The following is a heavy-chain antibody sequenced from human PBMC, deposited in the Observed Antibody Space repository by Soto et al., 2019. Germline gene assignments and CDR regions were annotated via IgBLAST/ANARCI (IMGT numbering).Heavy chain of an antibody. CDR2: ISYDGSNK. CDR3: ARAGYSYGYGQIAFDI. V-gene: IGHV3-30-3*01. Sequence: PGGSLRRSCAASGFTFSSYAMHWVRQAPGKGLEWVAVISYDGSNKYYADSVKGRFTISRDNSKNTLYLQMNSLRAEDTAVYYCARAGYSYGYGQIAFDIWGQGKMVTVSS. J-gene: IGHJ3*02. D-gene: IGHD5-18*01. CDR1: GFTFSSYA.